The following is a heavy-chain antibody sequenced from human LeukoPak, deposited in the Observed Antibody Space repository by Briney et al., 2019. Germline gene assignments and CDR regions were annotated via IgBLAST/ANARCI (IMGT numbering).Heavy chain of an antibody. CDR1: GGSISSGDCY. CDR2: ISYSGST. CDR3: ARVYDSSAYYGYYFDY. Sequence: SETLSLTCTVSGGSISSGDCYWSWIRQPPGKGLEWIGYISYSGSTYYNPSLKSRVAISVDTSENQFSLKLSSVTAADAAVYYCARVYDSSAYYGYYFDYWGQGTLVTVSS. V-gene: IGHV4-30-4*01. J-gene: IGHJ4*02. D-gene: IGHD3-22*01.